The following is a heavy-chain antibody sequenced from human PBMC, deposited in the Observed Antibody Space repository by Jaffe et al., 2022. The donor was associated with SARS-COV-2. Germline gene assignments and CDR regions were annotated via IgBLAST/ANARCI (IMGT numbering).Heavy chain of an antibody. CDR1: GFTFSSYA. Sequence: QVQLVESGGGVVQPGRSLRLSCAASGFTFSSYAMHWVRQAPGKGLEWVAVISYDGSNKYYADSVKGRFTISRDNSKNTLYLQMNSLRAEDTAVYYCARESRTRGVVGPFDPWGQGTLVTVSS. D-gene: IGHD1-26*01. CDR3: ARESRTRGVVGPFDP. J-gene: IGHJ5*02. V-gene: IGHV3-30-3*01. CDR2: ISYDGSNK.